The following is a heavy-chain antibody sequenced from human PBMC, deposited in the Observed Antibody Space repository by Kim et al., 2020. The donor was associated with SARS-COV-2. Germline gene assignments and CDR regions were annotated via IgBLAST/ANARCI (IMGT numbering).Heavy chain of an antibody. D-gene: IGHD5-18*01. CDR2: ISSSSSTI. CDR3: ARDKISIVDTAMVRGYYFDY. Sequence: GGSLRLSCAASGFTFSSYSMNWVRQAPGKGLEWVSYISSSSSTIYYADSVKGRFTISRDNAKNSLYLQMNSLRDEDTAVYYCARDKISIVDTAMVRGYYFDYWGQGTLVTVSS. J-gene: IGHJ4*02. V-gene: IGHV3-48*02. CDR1: GFTFSSYS.